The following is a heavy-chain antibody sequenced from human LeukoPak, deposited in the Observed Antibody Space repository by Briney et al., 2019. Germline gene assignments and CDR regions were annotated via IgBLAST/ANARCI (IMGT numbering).Heavy chain of an antibody. V-gene: IGHV1-2*02. CDR3: ARAVMVRGVIQEYLSWFDP. Sequence: ASVKVSCKASGYTFTDYYMHWVRQAPGQGLEWMGWINPNSGGTNYAQKFQGRVTMTRDTSISTAYMELSRLRSDDTAVYYCARAVMVRGVIQEYLSWFDPWGQGTLVTVSS. CDR1: GYTFTDYY. J-gene: IGHJ5*02. CDR2: INPNSGGT. D-gene: IGHD3-10*01.